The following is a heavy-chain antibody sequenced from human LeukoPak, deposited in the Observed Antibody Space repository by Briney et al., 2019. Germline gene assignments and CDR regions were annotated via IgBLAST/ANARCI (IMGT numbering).Heavy chain of an antibody. CDR3: ARGPYSGSYWEYFDY. V-gene: IGHV1-69*13. CDR1: GGTFSSYA. CDR2: IIPIFGTA. Sequence: ASVKVSCKASGGTFSSYAISWVRQAPGQGLDLMGGIIPIFGTANYAQKFQGRVTITADESTSTAYMELSSLRSEDTAVYYCARGPYSGSYWEYFDYWGQGTLVTVSS. J-gene: IGHJ4*02. D-gene: IGHD1-26*01.